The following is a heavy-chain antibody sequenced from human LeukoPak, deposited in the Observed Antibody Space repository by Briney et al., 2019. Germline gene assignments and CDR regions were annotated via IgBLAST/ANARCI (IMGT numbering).Heavy chain of an antibody. CDR1: GFTFNSYS. J-gene: IGHJ5*02. CDR2: ISSSSSYI. V-gene: IGHV3-21*01. CDR3: ARDLVVRGRWSWFDP. Sequence: GGSLRLSCAASGFTFNSYSMNWVRQAPGKGLEWVSSISSSSSYIYYADSVKGRFTISRDNAKNSLYLQMNSLRVEDMAVYYCARDLVVRGRWSWFDPRGQGTLVTVSS. D-gene: IGHD3-10*01.